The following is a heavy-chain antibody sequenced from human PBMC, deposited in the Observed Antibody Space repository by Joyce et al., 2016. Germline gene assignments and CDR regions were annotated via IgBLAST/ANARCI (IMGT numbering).Heavy chain of an antibody. J-gene: IGHJ3*01. V-gene: IGHV4-59*01. CDR3: ARVKAPGPYYFDV. Sequence: QVLLQESGPSLVNPSETLSLTCTVSGASIYSYFWGWLRQPPGKGLDYIAYIHSSGITNLNPSLMSRATISLDTSRSQFSLRLASVTAADTAIYYCARVKAPGPYYFDVWGRGTMAIVSS. CDR1: GASIYSYF. D-gene: IGHD3-22*01. CDR2: IHSSGIT.